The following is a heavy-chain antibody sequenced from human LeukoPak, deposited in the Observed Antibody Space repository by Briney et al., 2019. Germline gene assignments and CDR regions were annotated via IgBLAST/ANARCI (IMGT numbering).Heavy chain of an antibody. J-gene: IGHJ4*02. V-gene: IGHV3-23*01. CDR2: ISGDGVSP. D-gene: IGHD4/OR15-4a*01. Sequence: GGSLRLSCAASGFTFNNYALTWVRQTPGKGLECVSAISGDGVSPYYADSVRGRFTISRDNSKNTLYLQMNSLRVEDTAVYFCARDPGAFPYFFDCWGQGTLVTVSS. CDR3: ARDPGAFPYFFDC. CDR1: GFTFNNYA.